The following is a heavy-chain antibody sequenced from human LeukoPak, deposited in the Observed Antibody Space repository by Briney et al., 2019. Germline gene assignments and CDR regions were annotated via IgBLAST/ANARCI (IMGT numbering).Heavy chain of an antibody. CDR1: GYTFTSYG. J-gene: IGHJ4*02. CDR3: ARDSGLLLWFGELLYNFDY. Sequence: ASVKVSCTASGYTFTSYGISWVRQAPGQGLEWMGWISAYNGNTNYAQKLQGRVTMTTDTSTSTAYMELRSLRSDDTAVYYCARDSGLLLWFGELLYNFDYWGQGTLVTVSS. CDR2: ISAYNGNT. V-gene: IGHV1-18*01. D-gene: IGHD3-10*01.